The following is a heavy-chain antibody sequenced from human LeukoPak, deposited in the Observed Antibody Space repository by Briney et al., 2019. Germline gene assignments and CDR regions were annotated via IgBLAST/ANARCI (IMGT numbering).Heavy chain of an antibody. J-gene: IGHJ4*02. Sequence: GGSLRLSCAASGFAFNTYATHWVRQAPGKGLEWVAVVSHDGSNKYYTESVKGRFTVSRDNSKNTLFLQMNSLRPEDTAVYYCATIFGGWGQGTLLTVSS. V-gene: IGHV3-30-3*01. D-gene: IGHD3-3*02. CDR1: GFAFNTYA. CDR2: VSHDGSNK. CDR3: ATIFGG.